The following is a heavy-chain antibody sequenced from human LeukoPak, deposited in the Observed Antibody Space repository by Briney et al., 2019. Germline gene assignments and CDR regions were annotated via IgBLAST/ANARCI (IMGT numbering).Heavy chain of an antibody. CDR3: ARDGGYCSSTSCSLLSY. D-gene: IGHD2-2*01. J-gene: IGHJ4*02. V-gene: IGHV3-33*01. CDR1: GFPFSTFG. CDR2: VWYDGSNK. Sequence: GRTLRLSCAASGFPFSTFGMHWVRQAPGKGLEWVAIVWYDGSNKYYSDSVKGRFTISRDNSKNTLSLQMNSLRAEDKAVYYCARDGGYCSSTSCSLLSYWGQGTLVSVSS.